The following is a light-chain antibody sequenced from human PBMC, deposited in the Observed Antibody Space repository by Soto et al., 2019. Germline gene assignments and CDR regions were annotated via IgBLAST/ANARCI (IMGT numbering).Light chain of an antibody. CDR2: DAS. J-gene: IGKJ4*01. Sequence: VFFTQSPGSLSLSPVDRATLSCMASQSLVNTYVAWYQQKAGQAPRLLIYDASNRATGIPAGFSGSGSGTDFTLTISSLEPEDFAVYYCQQYGSSPLTFGGGTKVDIK. V-gene: IGKV3-20*01. CDR3: QQYGSSPLT. CDR1: QSLVNTY.